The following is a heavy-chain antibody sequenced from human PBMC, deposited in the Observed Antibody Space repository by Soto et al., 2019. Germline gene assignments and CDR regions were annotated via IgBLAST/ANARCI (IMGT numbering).Heavy chain of an antibody. J-gene: IGHJ6*02. CDR2: TSYDGNKK. Sequence: QVQLVESGGGVVQPGRSLRLSCIGSGFTFSKYAIHWVRQAPGKGLEWVAVTSYDGNKKDYADSVKGRFTISRDNSKNTLYLQMNSLIPDDTAVYYCARDPAYQAQYGMDVWGQGTTVTVS. V-gene: IGHV3-30-3*01. CDR1: GFTFSKYA. CDR3: ARDPAYQAQYGMDV. D-gene: IGHD2-2*01.